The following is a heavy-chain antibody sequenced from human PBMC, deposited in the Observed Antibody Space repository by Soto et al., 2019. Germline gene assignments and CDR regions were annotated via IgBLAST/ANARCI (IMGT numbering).Heavy chain of an antibody. Sequence: HPGGPLRLSCAASGFTFSSYAMSWVRQAPGKGLEWVSAISGSSGKTYYADSVKGRFTISRDNSKNTLYLQMNSLRAEDTAVYYCAKVITARLSYYYGMDVWGQGTTVTVSS. CDR2: ISGSSGKT. CDR3: AKVITARLSYYYGMDV. V-gene: IGHV3-23*01. D-gene: IGHD6-6*01. CDR1: GFTFSSYA. J-gene: IGHJ6*02.